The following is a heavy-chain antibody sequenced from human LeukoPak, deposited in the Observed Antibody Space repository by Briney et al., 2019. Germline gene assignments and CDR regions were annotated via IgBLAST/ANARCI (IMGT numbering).Heavy chain of an antibody. CDR2: IYYSGST. J-gene: IGHJ2*01. CDR3: ARPIRPYSSSWYGYWYFDL. D-gene: IGHD6-13*01. V-gene: IGHV4-59*01. CDR1: GGSISSYY. Sequence: PSETLSLTCTVSGGSISSYYWSWIRHPPGKGLEWIGYIYYSGSTNYNPSLKSRVTISVDTSKNQFSLKLSSVTAADTAVYYCARPIRPYSSSWYGYWYFDLWGRGTLVTVSS.